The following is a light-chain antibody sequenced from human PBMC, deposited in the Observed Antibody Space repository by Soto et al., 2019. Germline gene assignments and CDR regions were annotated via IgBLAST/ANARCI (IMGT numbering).Light chain of an antibody. CDR3: QQRNSWPPTFT. J-gene: IGKJ5*01. CDR1: QSIRSSH. V-gene: IGKV3D-20*02. CDR2: GAS. Sequence: EIVLTQSPGTLSLSRGERATLSCRASQSIRSSHLGWYQQKPGQAPRLLISGASSRATGIPDRFSGSGSGTDFTLTISSLEPEDFAVYYCQQRNSWPPTFTFGQGTRLEIK.